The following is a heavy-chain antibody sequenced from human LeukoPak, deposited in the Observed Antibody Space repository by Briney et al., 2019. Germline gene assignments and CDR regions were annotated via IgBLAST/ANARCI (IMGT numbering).Heavy chain of an antibody. CDR2: ISWNSGSI. CDR1: GFTFDDYA. Sequence: GGSLRLSCAASGFTFDDYAMHWVRQAPGKGLEWVSGISWNSGSIGYADSVKGRFTISRDNAKNSLYLQMNSLRAEDTALYYYAKTTYYDSSGYYFDYWGQGTLVTVSS. CDR3: AKTTYYDSSGYYFDY. J-gene: IGHJ4*02. V-gene: IGHV3-9*01. D-gene: IGHD3-22*01.